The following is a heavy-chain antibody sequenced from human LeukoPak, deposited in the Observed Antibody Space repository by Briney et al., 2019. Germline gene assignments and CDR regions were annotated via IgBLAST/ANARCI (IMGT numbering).Heavy chain of an antibody. V-gene: IGHV1-46*01. CDR3: ARDRGYDILTGYGGMDV. J-gene: IGHJ6*02. Sequence: GASVKVSCKASGYTFTSYYMHWVRQAPGQGLEWMGIINPSGGSTSYAQKFQGRVTMTRDTSTSTVYMGLSSLRSEDTAVYYCARDRGYDILTGYGGMDVWGQGTTVTVSS. CDR1: GYTFTSYY. D-gene: IGHD3-9*01. CDR2: INPSGGST.